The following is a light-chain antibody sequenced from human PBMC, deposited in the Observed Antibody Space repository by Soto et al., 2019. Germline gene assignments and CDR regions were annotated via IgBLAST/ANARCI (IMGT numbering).Light chain of an antibody. J-gene: IGLJ3*02. V-gene: IGLV1-36*01. CDR2: YDD. Sequence: QSVLTQPPSVSVAPRQRVTISCSGSSSNIEKNAVSWYQQLPGKATKLLMYYDDLLPSGVSDRFSGSKSGTSASLAISGLQSEDEADYYCAAWDDSLNGWVFGGGTKLTVL. CDR1: SSNIEKNA. CDR3: AAWDDSLNGWV.